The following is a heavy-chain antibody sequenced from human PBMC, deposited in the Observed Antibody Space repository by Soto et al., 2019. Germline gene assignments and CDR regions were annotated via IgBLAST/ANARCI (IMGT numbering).Heavy chain of an antibody. J-gene: IGHJ4*02. CDR1: GFSFSDYW. CDR2: IKQDGSEE. V-gene: IGHV3-7*01. Sequence: ESGGGLVQPGGSLRISCAASGFSFSDYWMSWVRQASGKGLEWVANIKQDGSEENYVDSVKGRFTISRDNAKNSLYLHMNSLRAEDTALYYCVAGFDFWGQGTLVTVSS. D-gene: IGHD1-1*01. CDR3: VAGFDF.